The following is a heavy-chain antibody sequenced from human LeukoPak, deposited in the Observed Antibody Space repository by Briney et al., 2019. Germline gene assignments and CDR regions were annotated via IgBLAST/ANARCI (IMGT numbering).Heavy chain of an antibody. V-gene: IGHV3-21*01. J-gene: IGHJ6*02. Sequence: GGSLRLSCAASGFTFSSYSMNRVRQAPGKGLEWVSSISSSSSYIYYADSVKGRFTISRDNSKNTLYLQMNSLRAEDTAVYYCAKDGISGDYYGMDVWGQGTTVTVSS. CDR2: ISSSSSYI. D-gene: IGHD2-15*01. CDR3: AKDGISGDYYGMDV. CDR1: GFTFSSYS.